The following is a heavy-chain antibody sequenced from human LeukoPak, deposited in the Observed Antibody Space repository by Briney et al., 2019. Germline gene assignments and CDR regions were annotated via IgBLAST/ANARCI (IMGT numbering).Heavy chain of an antibody. V-gene: IGHV1-69*13. J-gene: IGHJ4*02. CDR1: GGTFSSYA. D-gene: IGHD1-26*01. Sequence: EASVKVSCKASGGTFSSYAISWVRQAPGQGLEWMGGVIPIFGTANYAQKFQGRVTITADESTSTAYMELSSLRSEDTAVYYCARSSGTPVADWGQGTLVTVSS. CDR3: ARSSGTPVAD. CDR2: VIPIFGTA.